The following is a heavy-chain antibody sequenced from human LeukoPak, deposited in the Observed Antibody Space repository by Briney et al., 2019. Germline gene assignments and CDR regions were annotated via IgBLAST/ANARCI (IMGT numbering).Heavy chain of an antibody. CDR3: AREYYDSSGPTFDY. J-gene: IGHJ4*02. D-gene: IGHD3-22*01. Sequence: GGSLRLSCAVSGFTFSRYTMNWVRQVPGKGLEWVSCISGGSGSSSYIYYADSVKGRFTISRDNVKNSLYLQMNSLRAEDTAVYYCAREYYDSSGPTFDYWGQGTLVTVSS. V-gene: IGHV3-21*01. CDR1: GFTFSRYT. CDR2: ISGGSGSSSYI.